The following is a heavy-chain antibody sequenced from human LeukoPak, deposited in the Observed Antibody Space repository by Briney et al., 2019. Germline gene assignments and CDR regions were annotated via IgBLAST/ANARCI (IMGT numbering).Heavy chain of an antibody. J-gene: IGHJ4*02. CDR1: GFSITSGYY. V-gene: IGHV4-38-2*01. Sequence: SETLSLTCGVSGFSITSGYYWGWIRQPPGKGLEWIGSIYHSGSTYYNPSLKSRVTISVDTSKNQFSLKLSSVTAADTAVYYCARPLLTGIVGATWHYWGQGTLVTVSS. CDR3: ARPLLTGIVGATWHY. D-gene: IGHD1-26*01. CDR2: IYHSGST.